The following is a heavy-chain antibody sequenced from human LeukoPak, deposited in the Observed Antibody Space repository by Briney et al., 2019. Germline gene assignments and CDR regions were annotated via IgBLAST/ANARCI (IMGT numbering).Heavy chain of an antibody. CDR2: IYYSGST. CDR1: GGSISSGDYY. Sequence: SETLSLTCTVSGGSISSGDYYWSWIRQPPGKGLEWIGYIYYSGSTYYNPSLKSRVTISVDTSKNQSSLKLSSVTAADTAVYYCARGLGYDSSFDYWGQGTLVTVSS. V-gene: IGHV4-30-4*01. J-gene: IGHJ4*02. CDR3: ARGLGYDSSFDY. D-gene: IGHD3-22*01.